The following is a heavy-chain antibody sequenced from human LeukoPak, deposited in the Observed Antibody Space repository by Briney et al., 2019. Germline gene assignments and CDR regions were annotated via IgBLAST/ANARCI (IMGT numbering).Heavy chain of an antibody. D-gene: IGHD7-27*01. V-gene: IGHV3-15*01. CDR3: TTGNWGSFSY. CDR1: GFTFSNAW. Sequence: GGSLRLSCAASGFTFSNAWMNWVRQAPGKGLEWVGRIKSKTDGGTTDYAAPVKGKFTISRDDSRHTLYLQVNSLKTEDTAVYYCTTGNWGSFSYWGQGTLVTVSS. J-gene: IGHJ4*02. CDR2: IKSKTDGGTT.